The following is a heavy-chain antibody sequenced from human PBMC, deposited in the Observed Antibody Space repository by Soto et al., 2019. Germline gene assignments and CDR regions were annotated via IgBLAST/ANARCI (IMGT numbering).Heavy chain of an antibody. Sequence: SETLSLTCAVYGGSFSGYYWSWIRQPPGKGLEWIGEINHSGSTNYNPSLKSRVTISVDTSKNQFSLKLSSVTAADTAVYYCARGKYYYGSGSYYKPYYYMDVWGKGTTVTVSS. CDR2: INHSGST. V-gene: IGHV4-34*01. CDR1: GGSFSGYY. CDR3: ARGKYYYGSGSYYKPYYYMDV. J-gene: IGHJ6*03. D-gene: IGHD3-10*01.